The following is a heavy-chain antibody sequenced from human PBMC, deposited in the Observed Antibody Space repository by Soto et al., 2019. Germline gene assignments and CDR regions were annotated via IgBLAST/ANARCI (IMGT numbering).Heavy chain of an antibody. CDR3: AKDMSSGWPKYFDY. CDR1: GFTYDDHG. J-gene: IGHJ4*02. V-gene: IGHV3-9*01. CDR2: ISGNGGII. D-gene: IGHD6-19*01. Sequence: EVQLVESGGGLVQPGRSLRLSCAASGFTYDDHGMHWVRQAPGKGLEWVSGISGNGGIIGYVDSVKGRFTISRDNAKKALYLQMTSLRVEDTAWYYCAKDMSSGWPKYFDYWGQGTLVTVSS.